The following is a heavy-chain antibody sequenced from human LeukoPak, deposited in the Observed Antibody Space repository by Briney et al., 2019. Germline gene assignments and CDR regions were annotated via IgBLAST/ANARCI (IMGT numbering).Heavy chain of an antibody. CDR1: GGSISTSSYF. V-gene: IGHV4-61*01. J-gene: IGHJ6*02. Sequence: PSETLSLTCIVSGGSISTSSYFWGWIRQPPGKGLEWIGYIYYSGSTNYNPSLKSRVTISVDTSKNQFSLKLSSVTAADTAVYYCAREVPEWDLRTGDLPADYYGLDVWGQGTTVTVSS. CDR3: AREVPEWDLRTGDLPADYYGLDV. D-gene: IGHD7-27*01. CDR2: IYYSGST.